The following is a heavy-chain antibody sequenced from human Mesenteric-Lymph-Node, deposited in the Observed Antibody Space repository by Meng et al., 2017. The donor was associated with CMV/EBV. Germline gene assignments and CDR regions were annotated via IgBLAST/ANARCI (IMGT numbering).Heavy chain of an antibody. V-gene: IGHV7-4-1*02. CDR2: INTNTGNP. CDR3: AREGYGYYFDY. CDR1: GYTYTSYA. J-gene: IGHJ4*02. D-gene: IGHD5-12*01. Sequence: SCEASGYTYTSYAMNWVRQAPGQGLEWMGWINTNTGNPTYAQGFTGRFVFSLDTSVSTAYLQISSLKAEDTAVYYCAREGYGYYFDYWGQGTLVTVSS.